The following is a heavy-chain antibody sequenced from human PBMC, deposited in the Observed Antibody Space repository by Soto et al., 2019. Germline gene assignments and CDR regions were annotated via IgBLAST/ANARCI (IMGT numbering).Heavy chain of an antibody. CDR3: ARLGTLGATQSY. Sequence: SETLSLNCTVSGGSISSSSYYWGWIRQPPGKGLEWIGSIYYSGSTYYNPSLKSRVTISVDTSKNQFSLKLSSVTAADTAVYYCARLGTLGATQSYWGQGTLVPVSS. V-gene: IGHV4-39*01. D-gene: IGHD1-26*01. CDR2: IYYSGST. CDR1: GGSISSSSYY. J-gene: IGHJ4*02.